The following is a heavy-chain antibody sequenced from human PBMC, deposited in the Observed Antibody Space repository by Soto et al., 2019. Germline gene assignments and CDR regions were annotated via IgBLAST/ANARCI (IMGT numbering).Heavy chain of an antibody. J-gene: IGHJ6*02. CDR2: TYYRSKWYN. D-gene: IGHD3-9*01. Sequence: QVQLQQSGPGLVKPSQTLSLTCAISGDSVSSNSAAWNWIRQSPSRGLEWLGRTYYRSKWYNDYAVSMKSRITINPDTSKNQFSLQLNSVTPEDTAVYYCARDPYYDILTGPEEVSYGMDVWGQGTTVTVSS. CDR1: GDSVSSNSAA. V-gene: IGHV6-1*01. CDR3: ARDPYYDILTGPEEVSYGMDV.